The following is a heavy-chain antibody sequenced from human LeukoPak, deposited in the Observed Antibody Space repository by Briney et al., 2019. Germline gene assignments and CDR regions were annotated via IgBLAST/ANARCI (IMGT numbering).Heavy chain of an antibody. D-gene: IGHD1-26*01. CDR1: GGTFSSYA. Sequence: ASVKVSCKASGGTFSSYAISWVRQAPGQGLEWVGGIIPIFGTANYAQKFQGRVTITADKSTSTAYMELSSLRSEDTAVYYCARRGVGGNYYYFDYWGQGTLVTVSS. V-gene: IGHV1-69*06. J-gene: IGHJ4*02. CDR2: IIPIFGTA. CDR3: ARRGVGGNYYYFDY.